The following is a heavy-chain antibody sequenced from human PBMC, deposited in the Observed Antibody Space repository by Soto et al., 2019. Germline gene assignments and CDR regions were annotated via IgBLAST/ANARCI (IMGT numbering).Heavy chain of an antibody. Sequence: QLQLQESGSGLVKPSQTLSLTCAVSGGSISSGGYSWSWIRQPPGKGLEWIGNIYHSGSTYYNPSLRSRVTTPVDRSKNQFSLNLSSVTAADTAVYYCARGITTVTTYDHWGQGTLVTVSS. D-gene: IGHD4-4*01. CDR1: GGSISSGGYS. V-gene: IGHV4-30-2*01. J-gene: IGHJ4*02. CDR2: IYHSGST. CDR3: ARGITTVTTYDH.